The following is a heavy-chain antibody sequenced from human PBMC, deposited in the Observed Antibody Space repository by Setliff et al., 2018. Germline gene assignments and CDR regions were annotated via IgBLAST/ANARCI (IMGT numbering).Heavy chain of an antibody. CDR1: GYTFTTYA. V-gene: IGHV1-3*01. J-gene: IGHJ6*03. CDR2: INGGNGNT. CDR3: ATEGVAISDYHYYYYMDV. D-gene: IGHD3-16*01. Sequence: GASVKVSCKASGYTFTTYAIHWVRQAPGQRLEWMGWINGGNGNTKYLEKFQGRVTFTRDTSASTTYMEVSSLRSEDTAVYYCATEGVAISDYHYYYYMDVWGKGTTVTVSS.